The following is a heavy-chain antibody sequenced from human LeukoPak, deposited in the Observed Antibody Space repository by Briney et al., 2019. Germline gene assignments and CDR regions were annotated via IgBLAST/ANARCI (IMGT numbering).Heavy chain of an antibody. CDR1: GFTFSSYA. V-gene: IGHV3-30*01. CDR3: ARDSSGLPGY. CDR2: ISYDGSNK. D-gene: IGHD3-22*01. Sequence: GGSLRLSCAASGFTFSSYAMHWVRQAPGKGLEWVAVISYDGSNKYYADSVKGRFTISRDNSKNTLYLQMNSLRAEDTAVYYCARDSSGLPGYWGQGTLVTVSS. J-gene: IGHJ4*02.